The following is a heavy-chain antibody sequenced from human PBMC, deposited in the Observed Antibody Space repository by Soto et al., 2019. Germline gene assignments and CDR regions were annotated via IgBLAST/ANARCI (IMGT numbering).Heavy chain of an antibody. CDR2: ISYSGST. J-gene: IGHJ4*02. V-gene: IGHV4-30-4*01. D-gene: IGHD3-22*01. CDR1: GDSMNNGDYF. CDR3: ARDRAHFYESSGRLDL. Sequence: LSLTCSVSGDSMNNGDYFWTWIRQTPGKGLQWIGYISYSGSTFYNPSLKTRLAMSVDTSKNQFSVRLRSVTAADTAVYYCARDRAHFYESSGRLDLWGQGMLVTVSS.